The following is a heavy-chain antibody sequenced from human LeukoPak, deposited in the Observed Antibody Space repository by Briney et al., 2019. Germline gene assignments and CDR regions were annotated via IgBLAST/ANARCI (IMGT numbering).Heavy chain of an antibody. V-gene: IGHV3-30*02. CDR3: ARALDTAMVLPDY. CDR1: GFTFSSYG. CDR2: IRYDGSNK. Sequence: GGSLRLSCAASGFTFSSYGMHWVRQAPGKGLEGVAFIRYDGSNKYYADSVKGRFTISRDNSKNTLYLQMNSPRAEDTAVYYCARALDTAMVLPDYWGQGTLVTVSS. J-gene: IGHJ4*02. D-gene: IGHD5-18*01.